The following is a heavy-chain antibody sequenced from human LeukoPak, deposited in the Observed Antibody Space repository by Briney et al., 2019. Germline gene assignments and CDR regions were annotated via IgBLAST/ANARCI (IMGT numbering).Heavy chain of an antibody. J-gene: IGHJ5*02. CDR2: ISYSGST. D-gene: IGHD6-13*01. Sequence: KPSETLSLTCTVSGGSISSYYWSWIRQPPGKGLEWIGYISYSGSTNYNPSLKSRVTISVDTSKNQFSLKLSSVTAADTAVYYCAREYKAAGSDWFDPRGQGTLVTVSS. CDR3: AREYKAAGSDWFDP. CDR1: GGSISSYY. V-gene: IGHV4-59*01.